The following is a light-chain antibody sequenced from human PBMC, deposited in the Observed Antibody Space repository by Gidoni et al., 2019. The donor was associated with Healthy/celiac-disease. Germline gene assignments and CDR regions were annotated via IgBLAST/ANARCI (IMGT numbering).Light chain of an antibody. Sequence: DIQMTQSPSTLSASVGDRVTITCRASQSISSLLAWYQQKPGKAPKLLIYDASSLESGVPSRFSGSGSGTEFTLTIRSLQPDDFATYYCQQYNSYSQTFGQGTKLEIK. V-gene: IGKV1-5*01. CDR1: QSISSL. J-gene: IGKJ2*01. CDR2: DAS. CDR3: QQYNSYSQT.